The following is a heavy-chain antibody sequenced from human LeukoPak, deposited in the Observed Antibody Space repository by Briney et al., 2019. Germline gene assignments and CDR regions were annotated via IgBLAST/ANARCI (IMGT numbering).Heavy chain of an antibody. D-gene: IGHD2-21*02. CDR2: IKQDGSEK. J-gene: IGHJ6*01. Sequence: GESLRLPCAASGFPLSSYWMSWVRQAPGKGPEWVANIKQDGSEKYYVDSVKGRFSISRDNAKNSLYLQTNSLRAEDTAVYFCARFCGDCWYGMDVWGQGTTVTVSS. V-gene: IGHV3-7*04. CDR3: ARFCGDCWYGMDV. CDR1: GFPLSSYW.